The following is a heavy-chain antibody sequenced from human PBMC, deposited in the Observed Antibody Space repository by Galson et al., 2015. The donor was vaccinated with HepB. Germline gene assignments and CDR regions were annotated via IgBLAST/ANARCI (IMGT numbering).Heavy chain of an antibody. D-gene: IGHD3-10*01. V-gene: IGHV3-11*01. CDR3: ARAAGWFDP. CDR2: ISSSGST. Sequence: SLRLSCAASGFIFNNFYMTWIRQAPGKGLEWVSHISSSGSTDYADSVKGRFTISRDNAKNSLYLQMNSLRVEDTAGYYCARAAGWFDPWGPGTQVTVSS. CDR1: GFIFNNFY. J-gene: IGHJ5*02.